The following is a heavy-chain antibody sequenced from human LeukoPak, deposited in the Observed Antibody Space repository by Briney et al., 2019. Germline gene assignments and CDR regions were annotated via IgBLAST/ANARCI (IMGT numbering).Heavy chain of an antibody. CDR3: ARHTYDFWSGYYYYYMDV. D-gene: IGHD3-3*01. Sequence: GESLKISCKGSGYSFTSYWIGWVRQMPGKGLEWVGIIYPGDSDTRYSPSFQGQVTISADKSISTAYLQWSSLKASDTAMYYCARHTYDFWSGYYYYYMDVWGKGTTVTVSS. CDR1: GYSFTSYW. V-gene: IGHV5-51*01. J-gene: IGHJ6*03. CDR2: IYPGDSDT.